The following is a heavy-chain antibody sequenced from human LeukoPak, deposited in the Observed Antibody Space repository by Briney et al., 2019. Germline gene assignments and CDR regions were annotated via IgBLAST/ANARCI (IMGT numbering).Heavy chain of an antibody. V-gene: IGHV3-11*04. CDR1: GFTFSDYY. CDR3: ARRRYYDSSGYYYRGEREELDY. CDR2: ISSSGSTI. Sequence: GGSLRLSCAASGFTFSDYYMSWIRQAPGKGLEWVSYISSSGSTIYYADSVKGRFTISRDNAKNSLYLQMNSLRAEDTAVYYCARRRYYDSSGYYYRGEREELDYWGQGTLVTVSS. D-gene: IGHD3-22*01. J-gene: IGHJ4*02.